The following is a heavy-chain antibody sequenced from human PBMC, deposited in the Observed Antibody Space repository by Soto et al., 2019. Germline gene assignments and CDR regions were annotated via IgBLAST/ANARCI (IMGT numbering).Heavy chain of an antibody. V-gene: IGHV3-72*01. J-gene: IGHJ4*02. CDR2: SRNKPNSYTT. Sequence: LRLAFAASGCSLRYHYMYFCLESRWKGLEWFVRSRNKPNSYTTEYAASVKGRFTISRDDSKDSLYLQMNSLKTEDTAVYLCTRATFHSHVSGSYHEFDYWGQGTMVTVSS. D-gene: IGHD1-26*01. CDR3: TRATFHSHVSGSYHEFDY. CDR1: GCSLRYHY.